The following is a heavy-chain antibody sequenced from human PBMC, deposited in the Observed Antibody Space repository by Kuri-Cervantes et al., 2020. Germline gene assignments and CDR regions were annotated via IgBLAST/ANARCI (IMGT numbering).Heavy chain of an antibody. Sequence: ETLSLTCAASGFSFSNAWMTWVRQAPGKGLEWVGQIKSKPDGGTTDYAAPVRGRFSISRDDSKHTLYLQMNSLKTEDTAVYYCTTMNSGNSAFYHYYGMDVWGQGTTVTVSS. J-gene: IGHJ6*02. CDR2: IKSKPDGGTT. CDR1: GFSFSNAW. CDR3: TTMNSGNSAFYHYYGMDV. D-gene: IGHD4-23*01. V-gene: IGHV3-15*01.